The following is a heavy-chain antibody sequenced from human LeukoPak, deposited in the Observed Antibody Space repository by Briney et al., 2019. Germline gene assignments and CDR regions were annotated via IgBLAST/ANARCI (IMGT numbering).Heavy chain of an antibody. CDR3: AREDYYDSSGPVNAFDI. CDR1: GGSISSYY. V-gene: IGHV4-59*01. J-gene: IGHJ3*02. D-gene: IGHD3-22*01. CDR2: IYYSGST. Sequence: PSETLSLTCTVSGGSISSYYWSWIRQAPGKGLEWIGYIYYSGSTNYNPSLKSRVTISVDTSKNQFSLKLSSVTAADTAVYYCAREDYYDSSGPVNAFDIWGQGTMVTVSS.